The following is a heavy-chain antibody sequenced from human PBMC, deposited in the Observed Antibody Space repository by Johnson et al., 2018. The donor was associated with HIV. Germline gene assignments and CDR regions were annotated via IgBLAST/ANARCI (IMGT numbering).Heavy chain of an antibody. D-gene: IGHD6-19*01. Sequence: VQLVESGGGLIQPGGSLRLSCAASGFTVSSYYMSWIRQAPGKGLEWVSVISSAGTTYYADSVKGRFTISRDSSKNTAYLQMNSLRAEDTAVYYCARDGYSSAWYGKDAFDIWGQGTMVTVSS. CDR3: ARDGYSSAWYGKDAFDI. CDR2: ISSAGTT. CDR1: GFTVSSYY. V-gene: IGHV3-53*01. J-gene: IGHJ3*02.